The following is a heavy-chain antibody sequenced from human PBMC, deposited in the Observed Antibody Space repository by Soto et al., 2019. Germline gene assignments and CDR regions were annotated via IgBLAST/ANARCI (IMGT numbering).Heavy chain of an antibody. CDR1: VFTFSSYW. Sequence: EVQLVESGGGSVQPGGSLRLSCAASVFTFSSYWMHWVRQAPGKGLVWVSRINSDGSTTSYADSVKGRFTISRDNAKDALCQQMNSLRADDTAVYYFARVGIRKFSFDSWGQGTLVTVSS. CDR2: INSDGSTT. CDR3: ARVGIRKFSFDS. D-gene: IGHD2-15*01. J-gene: IGHJ4*02. V-gene: IGHV3-74*01.